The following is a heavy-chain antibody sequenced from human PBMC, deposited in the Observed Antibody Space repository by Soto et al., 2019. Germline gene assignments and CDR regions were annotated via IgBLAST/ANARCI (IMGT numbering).Heavy chain of an antibody. CDR2: IRYSGDTT. D-gene: IGHD1-26*01. V-gene: IGHV3-23*01. CDR1: GFTFSSYA. Sequence: EVQLLESGGGLVQPGGSLRLSCAASGFTFSSYAMSWVRQAPGKGLEWVSAIRYSGDTTYYTDSVKGRFTISSDSSQNTLYLQMTSLIAEDTAVYYCAKTSGIPSTLTNYWYFDLWCRRTLVTVSS. CDR3: AKTSGIPSTLTNYWYFDL. J-gene: IGHJ2*01.